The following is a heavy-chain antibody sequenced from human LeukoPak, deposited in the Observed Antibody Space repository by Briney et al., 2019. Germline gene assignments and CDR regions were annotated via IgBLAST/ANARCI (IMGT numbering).Heavy chain of an antibody. CDR3: ARDLVNCSSTSCYFDYYYYMDV. Sequence: PSETLSLTCAVYGGSFSGYSWSWIRQPPGKGLEWIGEINHSGSTNYNPSLKSRVTISVDTSKNQFSLKLSSVTAADTAVYYCARDLVNCSSTSCYFDYYYYMDVWGKGTTVTVSS. J-gene: IGHJ6*03. CDR2: INHSGST. V-gene: IGHV4-34*01. D-gene: IGHD2-2*01. CDR1: GGSFSGYS.